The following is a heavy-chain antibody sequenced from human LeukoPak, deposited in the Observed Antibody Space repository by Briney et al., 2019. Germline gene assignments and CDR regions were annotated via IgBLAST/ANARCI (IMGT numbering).Heavy chain of an antibody. Sequence: GGSLRLSCAASGYTFSSYSMNWVRQAPGKGLEWVSFISSSSSYYADSVKGRFTISRDNAKNSLYLQMNSLRAEDTAVYYCARAVLYGTDVWGQGTTVTVSS. CDR3: ARAVLYGTDV. V-gene: IGHV3-21*01. D-gene: IGHD6-6*01. CDR2: ISSSSS. CDR1: GYTFSSYS. J-gene: IGHJ6*02.